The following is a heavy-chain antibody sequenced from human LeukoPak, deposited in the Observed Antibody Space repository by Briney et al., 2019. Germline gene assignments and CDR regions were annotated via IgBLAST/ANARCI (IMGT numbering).Heavy chain of an antibody. V-gene: IGHV4-59*01. Sequence: SETLSLTCSVSGGSINSGYWSWIRQPPGKGLEWIGLLYPSGSTNYNPSLKSRVTISVDTSRTQYSLKLSSVTAADTAVYYCARDGVAGGFDYWGQGTLVTVSS. J-gene: IGHJ4*02. CDR2: LYPSGST. D-gene: IGHD6-19*01. CDR1: GGSINSGY. CDR3: ARDGVAGGFDY.